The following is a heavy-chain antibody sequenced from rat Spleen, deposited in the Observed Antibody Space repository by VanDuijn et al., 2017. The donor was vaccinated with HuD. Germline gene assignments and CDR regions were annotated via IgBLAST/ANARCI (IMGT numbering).Heavy chain of an antibody. CDR1: GFTFSTAW. CDR3: AYLITTPYYVDY. D-gene: IGHD1-10*01. V-gene: IGHV6-6*01. CDR2: IKAKSNNYAT. Sequence: EVQVLESGGGLVQPGNSLKLSCATSGFTFSTAWMYWYRQFPEKRLEWVARIKAKSNNYATDYTESVKGRFTISRDDSKSSIYLQMNNLKEEDTAIYYCAYLITTPYYVDYWGQGVMVTVSS. J-gene: IGHJ2*01.